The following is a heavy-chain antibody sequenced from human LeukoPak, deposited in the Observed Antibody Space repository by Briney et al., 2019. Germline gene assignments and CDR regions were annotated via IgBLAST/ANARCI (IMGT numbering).Heavy chain of an antibody. D-gene: IGHD2-15*01. CDR2: ISWNSVNI. J-gene: IGHJ5*02. V-gene: IGHV3-9*01. CDR1: GFTFDDYA. CDR3: AKDSYSGGTNLPGRFDP. Sequence: LTGGSLRLSCAASGFTFDDYAMHWVWQAPGKGLEWVSGISWNSVNIAYADSVKGRFTISRDNAKNSLYLQMNSLRDEDTALYYCAKDSYSGGTNLPGRFDPWGQGTLVTVSS.